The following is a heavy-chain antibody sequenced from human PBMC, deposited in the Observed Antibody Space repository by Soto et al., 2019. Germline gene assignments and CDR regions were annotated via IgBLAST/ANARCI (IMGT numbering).Heavy chain of an antibody. D-gene: IGHD6-19*01. Sequence: GGSLRLSCAASGFTFSSYAMSWVRQAPGKGLEWVSAISGSGGSTYYADSVKGRFTISRDNSKNTLYLQMNSLRAEDTAVYYCAKFTRRASGSGIAVVASDWFDPWGQGTLVTVSS. CDR3: AKFTRRASGSGIAVVASDWFDP. CDR1: GFTFSSYA. J-gene: IGHJ5*02. V-gene: IGHV3-23*01. CDR2: ISGSGGST.